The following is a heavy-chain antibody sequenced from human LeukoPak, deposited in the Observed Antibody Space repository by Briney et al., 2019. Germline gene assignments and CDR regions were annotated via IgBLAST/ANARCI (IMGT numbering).Heavy chain of an antibody. CDR2: ISSTSSLI. Sequence: PGLSLRLSCAASGFTFSSFNMNWVRQAPGKGLEWVSSISSTSSLIWYADSLKGRFTISRDNAKNSLYLQMDTLRAEDTAVYYCARYNSGWNDYWGQGTLVTVSS. D-gene: IGHD6-19*01. CDR3: ARYNSGWNDY. J-gene: IGHJ4*02. CDR1: GFTFSSFN. V-gene: IGHV3-21*01.